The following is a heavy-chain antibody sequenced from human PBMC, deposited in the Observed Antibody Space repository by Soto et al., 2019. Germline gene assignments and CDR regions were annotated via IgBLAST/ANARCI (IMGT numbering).Heavy chain of an antibody. CDR2: ISAHNGNT. V-gene: IGHV1-18*01. Sequence: QVHLVQSGAEVKKPGASVKVSCQGSGYAFTTYGITWVRQAPGQGLEWMRWISAHNGNTNYAQKLQGRVTVTRDTSTSTAYMELRSLRYDDTAVYYCARGRHGDYWGQGALVTVSS. CDR1: GYAFTTYG. J-gene: IGHJ4*02. CDR3: ARGRHGDY.